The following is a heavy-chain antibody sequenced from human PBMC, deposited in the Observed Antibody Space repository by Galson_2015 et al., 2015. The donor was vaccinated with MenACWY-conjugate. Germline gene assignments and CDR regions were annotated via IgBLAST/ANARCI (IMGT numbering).Heavy chain of an antibody. V-gene: IGHV3-23*01. D-gene: IGHD6-13*01. CDR1: GFTFSSYA. Sequence: SLRLSCAASGFTFSSYAMSWVRQAPGKGLEWVSAISGSGGSTYYADSVKGRFTISRDNSKNTLYLQMNSLRAEDTAVYYCAKGSGWHSSTTRVAFDIWGQGTMVTVSS. J-gene: IGHJ3*02. CDR3: AKGSGWHSSTTRVAFDI. CDR2: ISGSGGST.